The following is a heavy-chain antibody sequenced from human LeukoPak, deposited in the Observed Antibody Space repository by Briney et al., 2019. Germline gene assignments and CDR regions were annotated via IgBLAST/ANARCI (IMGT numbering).Heavy chain of an antibody. D-gene: IGHD4-17*01. V-gene: IGHV4-34*01. CDR3: ARGGIYGAIPPFWYFDY. Sequence: SETLSLTCAVYGGSFSGYYWSWIRQPPGKGLEWIGEINHSGSTNYNPSLKSRVTISVDTSKNQFSLKLSSVTAADTAVYYGARGGIYGAIPPFWYFDYWGQGTLVTVSS. CDR2: INHSGST. J-gene: IGHJ4*02. CDR1: GGSFSGYY.